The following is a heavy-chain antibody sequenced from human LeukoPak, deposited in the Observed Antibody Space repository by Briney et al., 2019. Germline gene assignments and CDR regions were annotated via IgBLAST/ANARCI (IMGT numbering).Heavy chain of an antibody. D-gene: IGHD6-19*01. CDR2: ISGRGGST. Sequence: GGSLRLSCAASGFTFSSYAMNWVRQAPGEGLEWVSNISGRGGSTYYADSVKGRFTISRDNSKNTLYLQMNSLRAEDTAVYYCAKSVGGTGDPVDYWGQGTLVIVSA. J-gene: IGHJ4*02. CDR1: GFTFSSYA. V-gene: IGHV3-23*01. CDR3: AKSVGGTGDPVDY.